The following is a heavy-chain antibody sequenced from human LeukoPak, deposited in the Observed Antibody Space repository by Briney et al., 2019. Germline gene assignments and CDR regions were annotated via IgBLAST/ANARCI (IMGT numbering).Heavy chain of an antibody. CDR2: ISGVGGST. J-gene: IGHJ4*02. CDR3: AKEGVYGSGSSLDY. Sequence: GGSLRLSCAASGFTFDDYAMHWVRQAPGKGLEWVSLISGVGGSTYYADSVKGRSTISRDNSKNSLYLQMNSLRTEDTALYYCAKEGVYGSGSSLDYWGQGTLVTVSS. V-gene: IGHV3-43*02. CDR1: GFTFDDYA. D-gene: IGHD3-10*01.